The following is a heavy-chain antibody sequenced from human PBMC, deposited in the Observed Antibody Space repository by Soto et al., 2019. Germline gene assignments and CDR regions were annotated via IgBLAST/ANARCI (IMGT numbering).Heavy chain of an antibody. D-gene: IGHD6-13*01. CDR1: GDTFTSYG. V-gene: IGHV1-18*01. J-gene: IGHJ4*02. Sequence: QVQLVQSGAEVKKPGASVKVSCKASGDTFTSYGISWVRQAPGKGLEWMGWIRAHKGNTKYAQKVEGRVTMTTDTSTSTAYMELRSLRSDDTAVYYCARDLAAGMIDYWGQGTLVTVSS. CDR2: IRAHKGNT. CDR3: ARDLAAGMIDY.